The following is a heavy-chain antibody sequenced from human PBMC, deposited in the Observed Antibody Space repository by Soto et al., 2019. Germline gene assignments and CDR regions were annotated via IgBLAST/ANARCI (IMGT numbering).Heavy chain of an antibody. J-gene: IGHJ5*02. CDR3: ARESRYCTSTSCRHRNDWFAP. CDR1: GYSISSGYY. Sequence: LETLSLTCAVSGYSISSGYYWGWIRQPPGKGLEWIGTIYHNGSTYYNPSLKSRVTISVDTSKNQFSLKLSSVTAPDTAVYFCARESRYCTSTSCRHRNDWFAPWGQGTLVTVSS. CDR2: IYHNGST. D-gene: IGHD2-2*01. V-gene: IGHV4-38-2*02.